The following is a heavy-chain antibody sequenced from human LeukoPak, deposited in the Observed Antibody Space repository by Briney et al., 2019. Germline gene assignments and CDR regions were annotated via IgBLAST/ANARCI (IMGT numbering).Heavy chain of an antibody. J-gene: IGHJ4*02. CDR2: IIPIFGTA. V-gene: IGHV1-69*05. Sequence: SVKVSCKASGGTFSSYAISWVRQAPGQGLEWMGRIIPIFGTANYAQKFQGRVTITTDESSCTAYMELSSLRSEDTAVYYCARETQDVHYRPFLEWLGTLFYWGQGTLVTVSS. CDR1: GGTFSSYA. D-gene: IGHD3-3*01. CDR3: ARETQDVHYRPFLEWLGTLFY.